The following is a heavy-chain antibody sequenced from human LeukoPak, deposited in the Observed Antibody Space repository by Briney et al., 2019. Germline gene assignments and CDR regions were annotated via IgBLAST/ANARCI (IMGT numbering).Heavy chain of an antibody. CDR1: GYTLTELS. Sequence: ASVKVSCKVSGYTLTELSMHWVRQAPGKGLEWMGGFDPEDGETIYAQKFQGRVTMTEDTSTDTAYMELSSLRSEDTAVYYCATDRTGGAESNWFDPWGQGTLVTVSS. J-gene: IGHJ5*02. V-gene: IGHV1-24*01. CDR2: FDPEDGET. D-gene: IGHD1-26*01. CDR3: ATDRTGGAESNWFDP.